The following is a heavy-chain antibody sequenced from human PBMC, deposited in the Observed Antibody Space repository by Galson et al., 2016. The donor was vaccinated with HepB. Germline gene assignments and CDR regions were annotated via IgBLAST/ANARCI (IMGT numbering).Heavy chain of an antibody. V-gene: IGHV3-30-3*01. Sequence: SLRLPCAASGFHFGSDAFHCVRQAPGQGLESVALISYDGSNQFYAASVKGRFPISRDNSKNTLFLEMNSLTAADTAVYFCGRDPHSSGWSGVMGYIDYWGQGTLVTVSS. CDR2: ISYDGSNQ. CDR1: GFHFGSDA. D-gene: IGHD6-19*01. CDR3: GRDPHSSGWSGVMGYIDY. J-gene: IGHJ4*02.